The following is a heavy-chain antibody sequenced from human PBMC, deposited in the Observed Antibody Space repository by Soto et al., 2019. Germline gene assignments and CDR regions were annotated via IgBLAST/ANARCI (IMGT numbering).Heavy chain of an antibody. J-gene: IGHJ4*02. CDR3: AREAGKSVDY. CDR2: IVAYNGHT. CDR1: GYTFTNYR. V-gene: IGHV1-18*01. Sequence: QVPLVQSGAEVKKPGASVKVSCKASGYTFTNYRITWLRPAPGQGLEWMGWIVAYNGHTNYTQNLQGRVTMTTDTSTSTAYMELRSLTSDDTAVYYCAREAGKSVDYWGQGTLVTVSS.